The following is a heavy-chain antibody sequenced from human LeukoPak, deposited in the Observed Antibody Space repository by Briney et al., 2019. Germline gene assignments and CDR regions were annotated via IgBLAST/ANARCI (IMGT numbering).Heavy chain of an antibody. CDR1: GFTFSSYW. CDR2: INSDGSST. J-gene: IGHJ3*02. V-gene: IGHV3-74*01. Sequence: QPGGSLRLSCAASGFTFSSYWMHWVRQAPGKGLVWVSRINSDGSSTSYADSVKGRFTISRDNAKNTLYLQINSLRAEDTAVYYCAREYVVAGDAFDIWGQGTMVTVSS. D-gene: IGHD2-15*01. CDR3: AREYVVAGDAFDI.